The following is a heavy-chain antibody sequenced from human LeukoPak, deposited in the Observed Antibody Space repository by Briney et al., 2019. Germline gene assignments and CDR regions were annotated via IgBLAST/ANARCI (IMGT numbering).Heavy chain of an antibody. CDR1: GFTFSDYY. D-gene: IGHD6-19*01. J-gene: IGHJ6*02. CDR2: ISSSGSTI. V-gene: IGHV3-11*01. Sequence: PGGSLRLSCAASGFTFSDYYMSWIRQAPGKGLEWVSYISSSGSTIYYADSVKGRFTISRDNAKNSLYLQMNSLRAEDTAVYYCATSHLYSSGWGYYYYGMDVWGQGTTVTVSS. CDR3: ATSHLYSSGWGYYYYGMDV.